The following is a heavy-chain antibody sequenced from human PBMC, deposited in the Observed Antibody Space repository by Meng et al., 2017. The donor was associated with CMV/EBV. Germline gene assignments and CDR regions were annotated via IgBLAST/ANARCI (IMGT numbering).Heavy chain of an antibody. V-gene: IGHV1-2*02. CDR3: ATETQYYDSSGYPLR. CDR1: GYTFTGYY. D-gene: IGHD3-22*01. J-gene: IGHJ4*02. CDR2: INPNSGGT. Sequence: ASVKVSCKASGYTFTGYYMHWVRQAPGQGLEWMGWINPNSGGTNYAQKFQGRVTMTRDTSISTAYMELSRLSSDDTAVYYCATETQYYDSSGYPLRWGQGTLVTVSS.